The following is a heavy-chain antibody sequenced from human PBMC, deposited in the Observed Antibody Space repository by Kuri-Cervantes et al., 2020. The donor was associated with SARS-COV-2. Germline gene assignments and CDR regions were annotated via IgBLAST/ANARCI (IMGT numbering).Heavy chain of an antibody. D-gene: IGHD3-9*01. CDR2: NNPNTGGT. Sequence: SVKVSCKASGYIFTDYYIHWVRQAPGQGLEWMGWNNPNTGGTNYAQKFQGWVTMPRDTSISTVSMELNRLRSDDTGVYYCARGGAARGVLRFFDWFEAFETWGQGTMVTVSS. V-gene: IGHV1-2*04. CDR3: ARGGAARGVLRFFDWFEAFET. J-gene: IGHJ3*02. CDR1: GYIFTDYY.